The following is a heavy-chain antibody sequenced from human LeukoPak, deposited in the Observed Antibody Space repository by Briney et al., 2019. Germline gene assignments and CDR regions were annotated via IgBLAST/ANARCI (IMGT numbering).Heavy chain of an antibody. CDR1: GGTFSSYA. V-gene: IGHV1-69*01. J-gene: IGHJ4*02. Sequence: ASVKVSRKASGGTFSSYAISWVRQAPGQGLEWMGGIIPIFGTANYAQKFQGRVTITADESTSTAYMELSSLRSEDTAVYYCARDWGEYSGYDDWVDYWGQGTLVTVSS. CDR3: ARDWGEYSGYDDWVDY. D-gene: IGHD5-12*01. CDR2: IIPIFGTA.